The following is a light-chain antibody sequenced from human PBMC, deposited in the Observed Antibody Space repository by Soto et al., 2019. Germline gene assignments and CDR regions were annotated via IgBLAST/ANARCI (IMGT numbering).Light chain of an antibody. CDR2: GAS. V-gene: IGKV1-33*01. CDR1: QDGKNY. CDR3: QQYDSLAQCT. J-gene: IGKJ4*01. Sequence: DIQVTQSPSSLSASVGVRVTITCQASQDGKNYLNWYQQKPGKAPKLLIYGASNLETGVPSRFSGGGSGTDFPFTITSLQPEDFATYYCQQYDSLAQCTFGGGTKVE.